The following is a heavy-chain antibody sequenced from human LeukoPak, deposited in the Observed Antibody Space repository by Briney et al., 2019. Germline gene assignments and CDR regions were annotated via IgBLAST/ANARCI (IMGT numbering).Heavy chain of an antibody. V-gene: IGHV1-69*01. CDR2: IIPIFGTV. J-gene: IGHJ6*02. Sequence: GSSVNLSCKASGVTFSSYATGWARQAPGQGLDWMGGIIPIFGTVNYAKKFQGRVTITADESTSTAYMELSSLRSESTAVYDGAGRPRVSGYYYYGMDVWGQGTAVTVSS. CDR3: AGRPRVSGYYYYGMDV. D-gene: IGHD3-10*01. CDR1: GVTFSSYA.